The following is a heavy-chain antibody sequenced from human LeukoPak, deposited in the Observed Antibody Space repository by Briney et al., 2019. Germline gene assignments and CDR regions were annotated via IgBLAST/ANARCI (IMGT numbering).Heavy chain of an antibody. CDR2: IYYSGST. J-gene: IGHJ3*02. D-gene: IGHD3-9*01. V-gene: IGHV4-59*01. CDR3: ASLVTPGIDAFDI. CDR1: GDSISSYY. Sequence: SETLSLTCSVSGDSISSYYWSWIRQPPGKGLEWIGYIYYSGSTNYNPSLKSRVTISVDTSKNQFSLKLSSVTAADTAVYYCASLVTPGIDAFDIWGQGTMVTVSS.